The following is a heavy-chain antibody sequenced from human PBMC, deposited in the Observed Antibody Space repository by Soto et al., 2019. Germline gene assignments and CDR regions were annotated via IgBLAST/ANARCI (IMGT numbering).Heavy chain of an antibody. J-gene: IGHJ3*02. Sequence: ASVKVSCKASGYTFTSYYMHWVRQAPGQGLEWMGIINLSGGSTSYAQKFQGRVTMTRDTSTSTVYMELSSLRSEDTAVYYCARVLEPLDGPGAFDIWGQGTMVTVSS. CDR1: GYTFTSYY. CDR3: ARVLEPLDGPGAFDI. CDR2: INLSGGST. V-gene: IGHV1-46*01.